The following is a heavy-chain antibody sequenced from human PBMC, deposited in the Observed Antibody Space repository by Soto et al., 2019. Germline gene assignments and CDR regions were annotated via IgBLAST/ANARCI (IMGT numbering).Heavy chain of an antibody. V-gene: IGHV3-7*05. CDR1: GFSFSDYW. J-gene: IGHJ6*02. CDR3: ARERVVVPATIFYYFSLDV. CDR2: VKQDGSER. D-gene: IGHD2-15*01. Sequence: EVQLVESGGGLVQPGGSLRLSCAASGFSFSDYWMSWVRQAPGKGLEWVANVKQDGSERYYVDSVKGRFTISRDNAKKSLYQQMNSLRAGDTAVYFCARERVVVPATIFYYFSLDVWGQGTTVTVSS.